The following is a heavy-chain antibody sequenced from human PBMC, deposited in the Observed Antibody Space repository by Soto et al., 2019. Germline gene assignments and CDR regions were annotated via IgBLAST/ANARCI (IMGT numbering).Heavy chain of an antibody. CDR2: ISGSGGST. CDR3: AKDFTVDSITMVRGVIIFRAEYFQH. Sequence: GGSLRLSCAASGFTFSSYAMSWVRQAPGKGLEWVSAISGSGGSTYYADSVKGRFTISRDNSKNTLYLQMNSLRAEDTAVFYCAKDFTVDSITMVRGVIIFRAEYFQHWGQGT. CDR1: GFTFSSYA. D-gene: IGHD3-10*01. V-gene: IGHV3-23*01. J-gene: IGHJ1*01.